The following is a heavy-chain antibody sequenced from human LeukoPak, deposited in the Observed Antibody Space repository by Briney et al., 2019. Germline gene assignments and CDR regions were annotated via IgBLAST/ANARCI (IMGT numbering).Heavy chain of an antibody. Sequence: SETLSLTCTVSGYSISSGYYWGWIRQPPGRGLEWIGSIYHSGSTYYNPSLKSRVTISVDTSKNQFSLKLSSVTAADTAVYYCARELFRGSGSYYIYWGQGTLVTVSS. V-gene: IGHV4-38-2*02. D-gene: IGHD3-10*01. CDR2: IYHSGST. CDR1: GYSISSGYY. CDR3: ARELFRGSGSYYIY. J-gene: IGHJ4*02.